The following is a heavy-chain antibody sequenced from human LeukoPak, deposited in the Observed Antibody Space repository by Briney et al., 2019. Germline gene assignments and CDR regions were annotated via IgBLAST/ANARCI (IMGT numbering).Heavy chain of an antibody. CDR2: VRSKDNGYAT. J-gene: IGHJ2*01. D-gene: IGHD3-10*01. Sequence: GGSLRLSCAASGFTFSGSAMHWVRQASGKGLEWVARVRSKDNGYATSYSASVRGRFTISRDDSKNMAYLQMDSLKTEDTAVYFCSRTSDAAWYFDLWGRGNLVTVSS. CDR3: SRTSDAAWYFDL. V-gene: IGHV3-73*01. CDR1: GFTFSGSA.